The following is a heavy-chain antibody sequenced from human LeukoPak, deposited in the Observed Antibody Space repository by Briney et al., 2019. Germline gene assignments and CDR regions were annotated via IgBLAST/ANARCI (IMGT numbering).Heavy chain of an antibody. J-gene: IGHJ3*02. CDR3: ASHHSGASPSDAFDI. V-gene: IGHV4-39*01. D-gene: IGHD5-12*01. CDR1: GGSITSSGYY. CDR2: FYYSGIT. Sequence: SETLSLTCTVSGGSITSSGYYWDWVRQPTGKELEWIGNFYYSGITYYNPSLRSRVTISVDTSKNQFSLKLSSVTAADTAVYYCASHHSGASPSDAFDIWGHGTMVTVSS.